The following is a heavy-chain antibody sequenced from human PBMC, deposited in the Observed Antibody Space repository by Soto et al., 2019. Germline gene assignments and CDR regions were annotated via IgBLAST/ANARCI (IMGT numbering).Heavy chain of an antibody. CDR1: GFTFSSHW. J-gene: IGHJ4*02. V-gene: IGHV3-7*01. D-gene: IGHD1-1*01. CDR2: EKEDGSEE. Sequence: EVQLVESGGGLVQPGGSLRLSCVASGFTFSSHWMSWDRQGPGKALEWVANEKEDGSEEYYVDSGQGRSTISRDTAKQSLYLQMESLGATDMAVYYCARGGNYSFGHWGQGTLVTVSS. CDR3: ARGGNYSFGH.